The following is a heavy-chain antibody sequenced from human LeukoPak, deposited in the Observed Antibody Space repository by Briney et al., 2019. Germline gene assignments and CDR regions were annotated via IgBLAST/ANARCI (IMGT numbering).Heavy chain of an antibody. CDR3: AKDRGGTMVRGVFDY. J-gene: IGHJ4*02. CDR1: GFTFSSYA. CDR2: ISGSGGST. Sequence: GGSLRLSCAASGFTFSSYAMSCVRQAPGNGLECVSAISGSGGSTYYADSVKGRFTISRDNSKNTLYLQMNSLRAEDTAVYYCAKDRGGTMVRGVFDYWVQGSIVTVSS. V-gene: IGHV3-23*01. D-gene: IGHD3-10*01.